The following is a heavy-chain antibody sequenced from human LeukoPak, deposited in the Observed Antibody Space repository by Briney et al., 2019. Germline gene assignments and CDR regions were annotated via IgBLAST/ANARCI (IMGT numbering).Heavy chain of an antibody. D-gene: IGHD5-18*01. CDR3: ARGQHSYGYFNGFDY. V-gene: IGHV4-59*01. CDR2: IYYSGST. J-gene: IGHJ4*02. CDR1: GGSISSYY. Sequence: SETLSLTCTVSGGSISSYYWNWIRQPPGKGLEWIGYIYYSGSTNYNPSLESRVTMSVDTSKNQFSLKLSSATAADTAVYYCARGQHSYGYFNGFDYWGQGTLVTVSS.